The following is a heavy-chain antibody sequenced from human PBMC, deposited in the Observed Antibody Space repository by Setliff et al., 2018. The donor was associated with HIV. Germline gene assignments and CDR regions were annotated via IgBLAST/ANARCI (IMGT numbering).Heavy chain of an antibody. D-gene: IGHD3-22*01. CDR1: GFTFSSYG. CDR3: AKGHYSSGDSKQNGFDM. V-gene: IGHV3-33*06. Sequence: GGSLRLSCAASGFTFSSYGMHWVRQAPGKGLEWVAIIWYDGSSKYYADSVKGRFTISRDTSKDTLYLQMNSLRAEDTVVYYCAKGHYSSGDSKQNGFDMWGQGTMVTVSS. CDR2: IWYDGSSK. J-gene: IGHJ3*02.